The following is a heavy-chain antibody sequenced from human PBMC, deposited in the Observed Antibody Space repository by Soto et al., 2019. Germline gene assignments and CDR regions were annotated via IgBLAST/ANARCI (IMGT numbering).Heavy chain of an antibody. CDR3: ARGMSRPSQAGYYYYYYMDV. J-gene: IGHJ6*03. V-gene: IGHV1-2*04. D-gene: IGHD6-13*01. Sequence: ASVKVSCKASGYTFTGYYMHWVRQAPGQGLEWMGWINPNSGGTNYAQKFQGWVTMTRDTSISTAYMELSRLRSDDTAVYYCARGMSRPSQAGYYYYYYMDVWGKGTTVTVSS. CDR2: INPNSGGT. CDR1: GYTFTGYY.